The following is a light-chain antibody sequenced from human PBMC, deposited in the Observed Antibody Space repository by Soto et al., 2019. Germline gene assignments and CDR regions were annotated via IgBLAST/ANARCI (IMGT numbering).Light chain of an antibody. Sequence: IQLTQSPSSLSASVGDRVTLTCRASQGMSSYLAWYQQKPGKAPKLLIYVTSTLQTGVPSRFSGSGSGADFTLTISSLQPEDSATYYCQQANSFPRITFGQGTRLEIK. CDR1: QGMSSY. J-gene: IGKJ5*01. CDR2: VTS. CDR3: QQANSFPRIT. V-gene: IGKV1-9*01.